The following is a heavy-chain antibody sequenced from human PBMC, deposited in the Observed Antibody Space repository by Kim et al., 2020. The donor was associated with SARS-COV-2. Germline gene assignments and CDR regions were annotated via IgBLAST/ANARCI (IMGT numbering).Heavy chain of an antibody. CDR1: GYIFSIYG. CDR2: INTKDGDT. V-gene: IGHV1-18*01. J-gene: IGHJ4*02. CDR3: VRGTWGGVNDY. D-gene: IGHD3-16*01. Sequence: ASVKVSCKTSGYIFSIYGFSWVRQAPGQGLEWMGWINTKDGDTKYVQKFQERVTMTTDSSTSTAYMELRSLKFDDTAGYFCVRGTWGGVNDYWGEGTLVT.